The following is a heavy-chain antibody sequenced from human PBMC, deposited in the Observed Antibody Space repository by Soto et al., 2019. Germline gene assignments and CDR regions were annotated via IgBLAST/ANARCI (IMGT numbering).Heavy chain of an antibody. D-gene: IGHD4-17*01. J-gene: IGHJ3*01. CDR1: GGSISISNW. CDR2: IYHSGST. V-gene: IGHV4-4*02. Sequence: SETLSLTSAVSGGSISISNWCSCVRQPPGKGLEWIGEIYHSGSTNYNPSLKSRVTISVDKSKNQFSLKLSSVTAADTDVYYCERGGGVYVVYDAFDLWGEGTKDIV. CDR3: ERGGGVYVVYDAFDL.